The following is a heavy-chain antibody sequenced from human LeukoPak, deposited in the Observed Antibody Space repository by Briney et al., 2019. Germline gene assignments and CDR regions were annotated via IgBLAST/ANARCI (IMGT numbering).Heavy chain of an antibody. V-gene: IGHV3-30-3*01. CDR3: AREGEATKFCSSTGCIPDF. CDR1: GFPFSDTW. Sequence: GGSLRLSCAASGFPFSDTWMSWVRQAPGKGLEWVAVISYDGSNKYYADSVKGRFTISRDNSKNTPYLQMNSLRAEDTAVYYCAREGEATKFCSSTGCIPDFWGQGTLVTVSS. CDR2: ISYDGSNK. J-gene: IGHJ4*02. D-gene: IGHD2-2*01.